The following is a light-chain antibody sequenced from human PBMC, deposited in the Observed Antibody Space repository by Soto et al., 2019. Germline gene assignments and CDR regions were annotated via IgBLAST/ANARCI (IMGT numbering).Light chain of an antibody. J-gene: IGKJ1*01. Sequence: EIVLTQSPGTLSLSPGERATLSCRASQSVSNNYLAWYHQKPGQAPSPLIYGASNSPTGIPDRFTGSGSGTDSTTTISRPEPEHFAVYYSQQYGSSGTFGQGTKVEIK. CDR1: QSVSNNY. V-gene: IGKV3-20*01. CDR3: QQYGSSGT. CDR2: GAS.